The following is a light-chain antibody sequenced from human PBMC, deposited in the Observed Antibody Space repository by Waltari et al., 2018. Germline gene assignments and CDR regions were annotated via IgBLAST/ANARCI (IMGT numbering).Light chain of an antibody. CDR3: QQSYTSPEIT. J-gene: IGKJ4*01. V-gene: IGKV1-39*01. Sequence: DIQMTQSPSSLSAAVGDRVTITCRASRSIGSYLNWYQQKPGKAPDLLIFAAYNLQFGVPLRFSGSGSGTDFSRTISGLQPEDSATYYCQQSYTSPEITFGGGTKVEIK. CDR1: RSIGSY. CDR2: AAY.